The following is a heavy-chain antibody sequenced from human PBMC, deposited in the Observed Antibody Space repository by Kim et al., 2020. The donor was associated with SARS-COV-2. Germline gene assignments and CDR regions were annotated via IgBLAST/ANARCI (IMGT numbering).Heavy chain of an antibody. CDR1: GGTFSSYA. D-gene: IGHD3-9*01. CDR3: ARGNYDILTGRKPYYYYGMDV. V-gene: IGHV1-69*13. CDR2: IIPIFGTA. J-gene: IGHJ6*02. Sequence: SVKVSCKASGGTFSSYAISWVRQAPGQGLEWMGGIIPIFGTANYAQKFQGRVTITADESTSTAYMELSSLRSEDTAVYYCARGNYDILTGRKPYYYYGMDVWGQGATVTVSS.